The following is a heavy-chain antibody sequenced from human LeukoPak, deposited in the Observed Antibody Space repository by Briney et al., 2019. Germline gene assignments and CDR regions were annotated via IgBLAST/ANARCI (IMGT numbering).Heavy chain of an antibody. J-gene: IGHJ4*02. Sequence: GGSLSLSCAASGFKFSSYRMHWVRQAPGKGLVWVSRIKSDGSSTSYADSVKGRFTISRDNAKNTLYLQMNSLRAEDTAVYYCVKEYSSGWSENDYWGQGTLVTVSS. CDR2: IKSDGSST. D-gene: IGHD6-19*01. CDR3: VKEYSSGWSENDY. CDR1: GFKFSSYR. V-gene: IGHV3-74*01.